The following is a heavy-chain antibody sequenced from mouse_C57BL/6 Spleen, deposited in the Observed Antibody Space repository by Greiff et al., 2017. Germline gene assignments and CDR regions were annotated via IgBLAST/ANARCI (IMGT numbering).Heavy chain of an antibody. J-gene: IGHJ3*01. D-gene: IGHD2-4*01. CDR2: IYPGSGST. CDR3: ARSGDYDPPWFAY. Sequence: VQLQQPGAELVKPGASVKMSCKASGYTFTSYWITWVKQRPGQGLEWIGDIYPGSGSTNYNEKFKSKATLTVDTSSSTAYMQLSSLTSEDSAVYYCARSGDYDPPWFAYWGQGTLVTVSA. CDR1: GYTFTSYW. V-gene: IGHV1-55*01.